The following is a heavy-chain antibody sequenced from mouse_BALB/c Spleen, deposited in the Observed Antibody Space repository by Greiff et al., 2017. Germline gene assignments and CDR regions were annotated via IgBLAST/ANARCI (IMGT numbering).Heavy chain of an antibody. J-gene: IGHJ2*01. CDR2: INPGDGDT. V-gene: IGHV1-80*01. CDR3: ARGEYYGSRPDY. D-gene: IGHD1-1*01. Sequence: QVHVKQSGAELVRPGSSVKISCKASGYAFSSYWMNWVKQRPGQGLEWIGQINPGDGDTDYIGKFKGKATLTADKSSSTAYMQLSSLTSEDSAVYFCARGEYYGSRPDYWGQGTTLTVSS. CDR1: GYAFSSYW.